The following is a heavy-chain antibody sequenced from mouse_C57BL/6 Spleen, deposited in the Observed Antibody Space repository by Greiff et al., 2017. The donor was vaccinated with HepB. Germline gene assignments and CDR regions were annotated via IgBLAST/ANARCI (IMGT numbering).Heavy chain of an antibody. Sequence: QVQLQQPGAELVRPGTSVKLSCKASGYTFTSYWMHWVKQRPGQGLEWIGVIDPSDSYTNYNQKFKGKATLTVDTSSSTAYMQLSSLTSEDSAVYYCARTSYGSSYGYAMDYWGQGTSVTVSS. CDR1: GYTFTSYW. CDR3: ARTSYGSSYGYAMDY. J-gene: IGHJ4*01. CDR2: IDPSDSYT. D-gene: IGHD1-1*01. V-gene: IGHV1-59*01.